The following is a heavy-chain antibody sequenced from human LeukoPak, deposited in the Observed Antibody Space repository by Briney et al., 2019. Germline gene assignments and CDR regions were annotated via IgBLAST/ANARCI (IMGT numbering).Heavy chain of an antibody. D-gene: IGHD2-8*01. Sequence: ASVKVCCKVSGYSLSELSMHWVRQAPGKGLEWMGGFDPENGEAVYAQKFQGRVAMTEDTSTDTSYMELNSLESEDTAVYYCAAGGVYDLLDNWGQGTLVTVSS. V-gene: IGHV1-24*01. CDR3: AAGGVYDLLDN. CDR1: GYSLSELS. J-gene: IGHJ4*02. CDR2: FDPENGEA.